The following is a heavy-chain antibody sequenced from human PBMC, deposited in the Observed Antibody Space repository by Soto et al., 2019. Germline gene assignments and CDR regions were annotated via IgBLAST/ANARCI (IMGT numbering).Heavy chain of an antibody. CDR1: GGSISSYY. V-gene: IGHV4-59*01. CDR2: IYYSGST. CDR3: ARGGRSYYDSSGSHFDY. D-gene: IGHD3-22*01. J-gene: IGHJ4*02. Sequence: SETLSLTCTVSGGSISSYYWSWIRQPPGKGLEWIGDIYYSGSTNYNPSLKSRVTISVDTSKNQFSLKLSSVTAADTAGYYCARGGRSYYDSSGSHFDYWGQGTLVTVSS.